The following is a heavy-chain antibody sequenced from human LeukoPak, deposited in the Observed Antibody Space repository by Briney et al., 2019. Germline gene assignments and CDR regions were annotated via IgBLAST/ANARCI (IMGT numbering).Heavy chain of an antibody. D-gene: IGHD6-13*01. Sequence: PSETLSLTCTLSGGSLSSYYWNWIRQPPGKGLEWIGSIHDSATTNFNPSLKSRVTISLDTSKNQFSLKLNSVTAADTAVYYCARDRGIAAAADAFDIWGQGTMVTVSS. J-gene: IGHJ3*02. CDR3: ARDRGIAAAADAFDI. CDR1: GGSLSSYY. V-gene: IGHV4-59*12. CDR2: IHDSATT.